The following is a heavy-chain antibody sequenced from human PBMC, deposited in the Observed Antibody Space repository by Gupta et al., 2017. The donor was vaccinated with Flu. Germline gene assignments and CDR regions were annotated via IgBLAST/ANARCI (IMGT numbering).Heavy chain of an antibody. Sequence: CAASGFTFRNYWRHWGRLVTRKGLQWVYSVEKDGRDTSYAEAAKGRGNISRDNATNTRFLQNKSLITEDTAEVSCEKVFESWGQGTLVTVSS. CDR1: GFTFRNYW. CDR3: EKVFES. V-gene: IGHV3-74*01. J-gene: IGHJ4*02. CDR2: VEKDGRDT.